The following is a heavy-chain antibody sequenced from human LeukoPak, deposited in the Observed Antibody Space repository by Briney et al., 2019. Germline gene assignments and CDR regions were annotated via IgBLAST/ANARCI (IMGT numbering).Heavy chain of an antibody. V-gene: IGHV4-59*01. Sequence: SETPSLTCTVSGGSISSYYWSWIRQPPGKGLEWIGYIYYSGSTNYNPSLKSRVTISVGTSKNQLSLKLSSVTAADTAVYYCARVPGVAVAGNYYYYGMDVWGQGTTVTVSS. CDR2: IYYSGST. CDR1: GGSISSYY. J-gene: IGHJ6*02. CDR3: ARVPGVAVAGNYYYYGMDV. D-gene: IGHD6-19*01.